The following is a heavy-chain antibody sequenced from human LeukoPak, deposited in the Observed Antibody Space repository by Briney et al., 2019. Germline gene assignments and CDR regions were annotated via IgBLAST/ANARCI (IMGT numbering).Heavy chain of an antibody. CDR2: IYHDGRN. CDR3: ARGSQLWSPYYFDY. Sequence: SETLSLTRAVSCGSISSGVYCGSWIRQQRGEGMEWIGYIYHDGRNYYNPSRKSRVTTSVDRSNNQFSLKLSSVTATDTSVYYCARGSQLWSPYYFDYWGQGTLVTVSS. D-gene: IGHD5-18*01. V-gene: IGHV4-30-2*01. J-gene: IGHJ4*02. CDR1: CGSISSGVYC.